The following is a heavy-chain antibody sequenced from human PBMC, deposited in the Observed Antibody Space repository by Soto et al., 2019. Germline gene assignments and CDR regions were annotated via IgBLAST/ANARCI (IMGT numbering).Heavy chain of an antibody. CDR3: ATRNYDFWSGYLYGMDV. D-gene: IGHD3-3*01. V-gene: IGHV4-39*01. CDR1: GGSISSSSYY. Sequence: QLQLQESGPGLVKPSETLSLTCTVSGGSISSSSYYWGWIRQPPGKGLEWIGSIYYSGSTYYNPSLKSRVTISVDTSKNQFSLKLSSVTAADTAVYYCATRNYDFWSGYLYGMDVWGQGTTVTVSS. CDR2: IYYSGST. J-gene: IGHJ6*02.